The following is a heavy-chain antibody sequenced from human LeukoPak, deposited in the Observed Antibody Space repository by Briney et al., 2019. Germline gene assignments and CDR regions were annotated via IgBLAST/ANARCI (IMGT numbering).Heavy chain of an antibody. J-gene: IGHJ4*02. Sequence: ASVKVSCKASGYTFTGYYIHWVRQAPGQGLEWMGWINPHSGGTNYAQKFQGGVTMTRDTSITTAYMELSSLRSEDTAVYYCATGLWFGSGEHYWGQGTLVTVSS. CDR3: ATGLWFGSGEHY. V-gene: IGHV1-2*02. CDR2: INPHSGGT. D-gene: IGHD3-10*01. CDR1: GYTFTGYY.